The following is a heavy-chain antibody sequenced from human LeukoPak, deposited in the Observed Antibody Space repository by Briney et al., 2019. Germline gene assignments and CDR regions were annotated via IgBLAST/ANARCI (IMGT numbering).Heavy chain of an antibody. Sequence: PSETLSLTCAVYGGSFSGYYWSWIRQPPGKGLEWIGEINHSGSTNYNPSLKSRVTISIDTSKNQVSLKMSSVTAADTAVYYCAKSGGYGLIDYWGQGTLVTVSS. V-gene: IGHV4-34*01. CDR1: GGSFSGYY. CDR3: AKSGGYGLIDY. D-gene: IGHD6-25*01. J-gene: IGHJ4*01. CDR2: INHSGST.